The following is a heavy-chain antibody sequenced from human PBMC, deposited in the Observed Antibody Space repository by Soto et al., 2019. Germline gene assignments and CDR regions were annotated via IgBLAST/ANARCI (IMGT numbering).Heavy chain of an antibody. CDR1: GYSFTSYW. V-gene: IGHV5-51*01. J-gene: IGHJ3*02. CDR2: IYPGDSDT. D-gene: IGHD3-22*01. CDR3: ARPITMIVVDTDAFDI. Sequence: GESLKISCKGSGYSFTSYWIGWVRQMPGKGLEWMGIIYPGDSDTRYSPSFQGQVTISADKSISTAYLQWSSLKASDTAMYYCARPITMIVVDTDAFDIWGQGTRVTVSS.